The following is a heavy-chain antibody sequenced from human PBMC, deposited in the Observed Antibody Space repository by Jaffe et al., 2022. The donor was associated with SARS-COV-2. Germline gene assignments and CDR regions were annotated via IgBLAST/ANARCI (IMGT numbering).Heavy chain of an antibody. J-gene: IGHJ5*02. V-gene: IGHV3-48*02. CDR1: GFTFSSYS. CDR3: ARGSGWNNPNWFDP. D-gene: IGHD6-19*01. CDR2: ISSSSSTI. Sequence: EVQLVESGGGLVQPGGSLRLSCAASGFTFSSYSMNWVRQAPGKGLEWVSYISSSSSTIYYADSVKGRFTISRDNAKNSLYLQMNSLRDEDTAVYYCARGSGWNNPNWFDPWGQGTLVTVSS.